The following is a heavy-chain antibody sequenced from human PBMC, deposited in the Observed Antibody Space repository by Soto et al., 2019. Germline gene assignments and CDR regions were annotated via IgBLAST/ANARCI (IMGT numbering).Heavy chain of an antibody. V-gene: IGHV4-61*01. CDR3: ARDRAAAIGYYYYYGMDV. Sequence: SETLSLTDSVSGASVNSGYYYWSWIRQPPGKGLEWIGYIYYSGSTNYNPSLKSRATISLDTSKNQFSLNLSSVTAADTDVYFCARDRAAAIGYYYYYGMDVWGQGTTVTVSS. CDR2: IYYSGST. D-gene: IGHD2-2*01. J-gene: IGHJ6*02. CDR1: GASVNSGYYY.